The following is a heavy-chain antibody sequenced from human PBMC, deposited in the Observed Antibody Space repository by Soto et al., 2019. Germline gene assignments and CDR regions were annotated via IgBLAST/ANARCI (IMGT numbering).Heavy chain of an antibody. D-gene: IGHD4-17*01. CDR2: IHGGGNSA. CDR3: AKNRGQVTTSWHFDY. V-gene: IGHV3-23*01. Sequence: EVQLLESGGDLVQPGRSLRLSCAASGFTFSGYAMSWVRQAPGKGLEWVSVIHGGGNSAYYADSVKGRFTISRDNSKNTLYLQMSSPRGEDTAVYYCAKNRGQVTTSWHFDYWGQGTLVTVSS. CDR1: GFTFSGYA. J-gene: IGHJ4*02.